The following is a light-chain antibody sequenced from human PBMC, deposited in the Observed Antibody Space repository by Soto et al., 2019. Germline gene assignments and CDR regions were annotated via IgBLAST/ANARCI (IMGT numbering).Light chain of an antibody. CDR3: QQYNTWPPYT. Sequence: EIVMTQSPATLSVSPGEGATLSCRASQSVSSNVAWYQQKPGQAPRLLIHGASSRFTGVPDRFRGSGSGTEFTLTINSLQPEDFAVYYCQQYNTWPPYTFGQGTKLDMK. CDR2: GAS. V-gene: IGKV3-15*01. CDR1: QSVSSN. J-gene: IGKJ2*01.